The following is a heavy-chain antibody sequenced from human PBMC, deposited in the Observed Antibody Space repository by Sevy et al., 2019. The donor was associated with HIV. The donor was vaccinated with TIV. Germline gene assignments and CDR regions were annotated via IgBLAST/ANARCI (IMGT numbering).Heavy chain of an antibody. Sequence: GGSLRLSCAASGFTFSSYGMHWVRQAPGKGLEWVAVISYDGSNKYYADSVKGRFTISRDNSKNTLYLQMNSLRAEDTAVYYCAKYGVLELPNTRILSPTDYYYYYGMDVWGQGTTVTVSS. CDR1: GFTFSSYG. CDR2: ISYDGSNK. CDR3: AKYGVLELPNTRILSPTDYYYYYGMDV. J-gene: IGHJ6*02. D-gene: IGHD1-7*01. V-gene: IGHV3-30*18.